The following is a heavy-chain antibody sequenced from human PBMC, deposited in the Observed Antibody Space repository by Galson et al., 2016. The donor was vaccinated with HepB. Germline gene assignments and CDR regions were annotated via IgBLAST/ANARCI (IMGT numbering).Heavy chain of an antibody. D-gene: IGHD3-16*01. CDR2: VNGDGSST. V-gene: IGHV3-74*01. CDR1: GFTFSSYW. Sequence: SLRLSCAASGFTFSSYWMHWVRQTPGKGLVWVSRVNGDGSSTSYSDSVKGRFSVSRDDAKNTLYLQMNSLRAEDTAVYYCEAYSDPFDLWGQGTMVTVSS. J-gene: IGHJ3*01. CDR3: EAYSDPFDL.